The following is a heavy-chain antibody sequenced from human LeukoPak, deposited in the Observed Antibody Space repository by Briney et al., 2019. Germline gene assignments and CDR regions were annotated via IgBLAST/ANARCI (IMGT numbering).Heavy chain of an antibody. Sequence: SETLSLTCTVSGYSISTSYYWGWIRQPPGKGLEWIGSIYHSGNTYYNPSLKSRVTISVDTSKNQFSLKLSSVTAADTAVYYCARDYSNYGWFDPWGQGTLVTVSS. CDR2: IYHSGNT. CDR1: GYSISTSYY. D-gene: IGHD4-11*01. J-gene: IGHJ5*02. CDR3: ARDYSNYGWFDP. V-gene: IGHV4-38-2*02.